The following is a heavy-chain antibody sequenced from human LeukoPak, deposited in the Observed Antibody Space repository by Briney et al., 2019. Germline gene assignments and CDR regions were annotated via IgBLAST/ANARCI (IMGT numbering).Heavy chain of an antibody. V-gene: IGHV3-30*04. J-gene: IGHJ4*02. Sequence: GGSLRLSCAASGFTFSSYAMHWVRQAPGKGLEWVAVISYDGSNKYYADSVEGRFTISRDNSKNTLYLQMNSLRAEDTAVYYCVRDPNREWLVQDYWGQGTLDTVSS. D-gene: IGHD6-19*01. CDR2: ISYDGSNK. CDR3: VRDPNREWLVQDY. CDR1: GFTFSSYA.